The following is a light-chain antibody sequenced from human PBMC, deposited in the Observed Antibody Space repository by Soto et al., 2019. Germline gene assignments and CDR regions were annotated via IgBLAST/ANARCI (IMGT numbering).Light chain of an antibody. V-gene: IGKV1-9*01. Sequence: DIQMTQSPSSLSATVGDRVTITCQASQDISKYLNWYQQKPGKAPKPLIYAASTLQSGVPSRFSGSGSGTEFTLTISSLQTEDFATYYCQQLNSYPLTFGPGTNVDIK. CDR1: QDISKY. J-gene: IGKJ3*01. CDR2: AAS. CDR3: QQLNSYPLT.